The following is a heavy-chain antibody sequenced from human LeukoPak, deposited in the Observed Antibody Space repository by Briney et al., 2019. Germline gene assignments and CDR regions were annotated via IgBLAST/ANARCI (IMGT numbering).Heavy chain of an antibody. D-gene: IGHD3-10*01. V-gene: IGHV5-51*01. J-gene: IGHJ6*02. CDR2: IYPGDSDT. CDR1: GYSLTSYW. Sequence: GESLKISCKGPGYSLTSYWIGWVRQMPGKGLEWMGIIYPGDSDTRYSPSFQGQVTISADKSISTAYLQWSSLKASDTAMYYCARSGELPNYYYYGMDVWGQGTTVTVSS. CDR3: ARSGELPNYYYYGMDV.